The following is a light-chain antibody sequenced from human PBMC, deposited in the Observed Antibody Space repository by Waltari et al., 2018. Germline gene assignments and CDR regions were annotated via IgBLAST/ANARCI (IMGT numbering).Light chain of an antibody. CDR3: QQHSVLPFT. V-gene: IGKV1-16*01. Sequence: DIQMTQSPSSLSASVGDTVTITCRASQGINGYLAWYQQKPGKAPQRLIYATSTLQGGVPSRFSGSGSGTDFSLTISSLQPEDFATYHCQQHSVLPFTFGPGTKLDIK. CDR2: ATS. J-gene: IGKJ3*01. CDR1: QGINGY.